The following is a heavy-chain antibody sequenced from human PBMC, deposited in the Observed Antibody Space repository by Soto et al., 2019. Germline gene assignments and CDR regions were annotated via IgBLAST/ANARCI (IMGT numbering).Heavy chain of an antibody. Sequence: VASVKFSCKASGYTFTSYAMHWVRQAPGQRLEWMGWINAGNGNTKYSQKFQGRVTITRDTSASTAYMELSSLRSEDTAVYYCARDLKLAGVDYWGQGTLVTVSS. CDR3: ARDLKLAGVDY. V-gene: IGHV1-3*01. CDR2: INAGNGNT. D-gene: IGHD6-6*01. J-gene: IGHJ4*02. CDR1: GYTFTSYA.